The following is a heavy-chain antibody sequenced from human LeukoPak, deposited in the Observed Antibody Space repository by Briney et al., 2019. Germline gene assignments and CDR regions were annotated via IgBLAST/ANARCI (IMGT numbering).Heavy chain of an antibody. Sequence: PGGPLTLPRSVSGFHFHSYSMKWLRQAPGKGLEGVSSISSSSSYIHYADSVKGRFTISRDNSKNTLYLQMNSLRAEDTAIYYCAKSRVSDWVPEFDYWGQGTLVTVSS. CDR3: AKSRVSDWVPEFDY. V-gene: IGHV3-21*04. CDR2: ISSSSSYI. J-gene: IGHJ4*02. D-gene: IGHD3-9*01. CDR1: GFHFHSYS.